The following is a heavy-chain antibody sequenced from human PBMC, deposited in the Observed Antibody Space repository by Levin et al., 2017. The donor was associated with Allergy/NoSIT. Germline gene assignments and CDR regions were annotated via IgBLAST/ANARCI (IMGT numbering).Heavy chain of an antibody. V-gene: IGHV3-7*01. D-gene: IGHD2-15*01. Sequence: ASVKVSCEASGFTLGLYWMSWVRQAPGKGLEWVANIKEDGSEKYYVDSVRGRFTISRDNAKNSLYLQMNSLRAEDTAVYYCARGGVVNWFDPWGQGTLVTVSS. J-gene: IGHJ5*02. CDR2: IKEDGSEK. CDR3: ARGGVVNWFDP. CDR1: GFTLGLYW.